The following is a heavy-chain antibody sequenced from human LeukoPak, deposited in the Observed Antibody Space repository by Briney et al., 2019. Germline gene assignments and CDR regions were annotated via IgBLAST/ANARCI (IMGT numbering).Heavy chain of an antibody. Sequence: PGGSLRLSCAASGFTFSSYAMHWVRQAPGKGLEWVAVISYDGSNKYYADSVKGRFTISGDNSKNTLYLQMNSLRAEDTAVYYCARLTAIAAAGAYWGQGTLVTVSS. J-gene: IGHJ4*02. V-gene: IGHV3-30-3*01. CDR3: ARLTAIAAAGAY. CDR2: ISYDGSNK. CDR1: GFTFSSYA. D-gene: IGHD6-13*01.